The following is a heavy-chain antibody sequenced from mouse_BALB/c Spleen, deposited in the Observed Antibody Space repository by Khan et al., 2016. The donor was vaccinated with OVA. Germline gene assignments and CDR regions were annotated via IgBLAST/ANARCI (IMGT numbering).Heavy chain of an antibody. Sequence: EVQLQESGPGLVKPSQSLSLTCTVTAYSITSDYAWNWIRQFPGNKLEWMGYISYSGSTSYNPSLKRRISNTRDTSKNQFFLQLNSVTTEDTATYYCSRLGPGFTYWGHGTLVTVSA. V-gene: IGHV3-2*02. CDR1: AYSITSDYA. CDR3: SRLGPGFTY. D-gene: IGHD4-1*01. J-gene: IGHJ3*01. CDR2: ISYSGST.